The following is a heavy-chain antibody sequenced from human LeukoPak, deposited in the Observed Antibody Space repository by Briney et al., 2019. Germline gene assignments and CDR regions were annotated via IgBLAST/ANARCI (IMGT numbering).Heavy chain of an antibody. CDR3: ARARRYYDSSGYPDY. CDR1: GGTFSSYA. J-gene: IGHJ4*02. V-gene: IGHV1-69*05. D-gene: IGHD3-22*01. CDR2: IIPIFGTA. Sequence: ASVKVSCKASGGTFSSYAISWVRQAPGQGLEWMGRIIPIFGTANYAQKFQGRVTITTDESTSTAYMELSSLRSEDTAVYYCARARRYYDSSGYPDYWGQGTQVTVSS.